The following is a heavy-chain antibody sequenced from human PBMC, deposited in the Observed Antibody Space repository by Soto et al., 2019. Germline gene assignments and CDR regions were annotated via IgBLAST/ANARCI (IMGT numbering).Heavy chain of an antibody. J-gene: IGHJ1*01. V-gene: IGHV1-3*01. CDR3: ARHGGVVPAATQH. D-gene: IGHD2-2*01. CDR1: GYTFTSYA. CDR2: INAGNGNT. Sequence: QVQLVQSGAEVKKPGASVKVSCKASGYTFTSYAMHWVRQAPGQRLEWMGWINAGNGNTKYSQKFQGRVTITRDTSASTAYMELSSLRSEDTAVYYCARHGGVVPAATQHWGQGTLVTVSS.